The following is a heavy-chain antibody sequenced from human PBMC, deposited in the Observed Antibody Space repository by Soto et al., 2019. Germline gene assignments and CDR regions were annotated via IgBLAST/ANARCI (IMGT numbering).Heavy chain of an antibody. D-gene: IGHD2-15*01. J-gene: IGHJ5*02. CDR3: AGGYCSGGSCNNWFDP. Sequence: QVQLVQSGAEVKKPGSSVKVSCKASGGTCSSYAISWVRQAPGQGLEWMRGIIPILGTANYAQKFQGRVTITADESTSTAYMELSSLRSEDTAVYYCAGGYCSGGSCNNWFDPWGQGTLVTVSS. CDR1: GGTCSSYA. CDR2: IIPILGTA. V-gene: IGHV1-69*01.